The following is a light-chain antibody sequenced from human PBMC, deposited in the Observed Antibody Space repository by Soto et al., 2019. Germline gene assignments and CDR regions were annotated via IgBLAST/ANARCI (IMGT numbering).Light chain of an antibody. CDR3: QQRANWPPGT. J-gene: IGKJ3*01. CDR1: QSVSRY. Sequence: EIVLTQSPATLSLSPGERATLSCRASQSVSRYLAWYKHKPGQSPRLLIYDSSNRASGIPTRFSGSGSGTDFTLTISSLEPEDFAVYYCQQRANWPPGTFGPGTKVDIK. CDR2: DSS. V-gene: IGKV3-11*01.